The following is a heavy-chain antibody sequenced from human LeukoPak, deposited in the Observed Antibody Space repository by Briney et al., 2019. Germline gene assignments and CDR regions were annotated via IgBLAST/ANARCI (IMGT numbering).Heavy chain of an antibody. Sequence: GGSLRLSCAASGFTFSDYYMSWIRQAPGKGLEWVANIKQDGSGKYYVDSVKGRFTISGDNAKNSLYLQMNSLRAEDTAVYYCARDPPYYDSSGYYYDYWGQGTLVTVSS. J-gene: IGHJ4*02. CDR2: IKQDGSGK. CDR3: ARDPPYYDSSGYYYDY. CDR1: GFTFSDYY. V-gene: IGHV3-7*03. D-gene: IGHD3-22*01.